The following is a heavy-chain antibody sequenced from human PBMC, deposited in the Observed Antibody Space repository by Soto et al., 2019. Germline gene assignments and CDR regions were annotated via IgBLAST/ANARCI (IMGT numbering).Heavy chain of an antibody. CDR3: ARQNYYATFDP. V-gene: IGHV4-30-4*01. CDR1: GGSISSSSYY. D-gene: IGHD3-10*01. CDR2: IYYSGST. J-gene: IGHJ5*02. Sequence: SETLSLTCTVSGGSISSSSYYWSWIRQPPGKGLEWIGYIYYSGSTYYNPSLKSRVTISVDTSKNQFSLKLSSVTAADTAVYYCARQNYYATFDPWGQGTLVTVSS.